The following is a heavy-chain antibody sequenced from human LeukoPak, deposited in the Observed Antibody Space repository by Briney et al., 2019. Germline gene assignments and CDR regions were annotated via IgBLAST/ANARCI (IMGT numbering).Heavy chain of an antibody. CDR3: ARGEYYYDSSGYYLGRYYFDY. D-gene: IGHD3-22*01. CDR1: GFTFSSYS. CDR2: ISSSSSYI. J-gene: IGHJ4*02. V-gene: IGHV3-21*01. Sequence: GGSLRLSCAASGFTFSSYSMNWVRQAPGKGLVWVSSISSSSSYIYYADSVKGRFTISRENAKNSVYLQMNSLRAEGTAVYYCARGEYYYDSSGYYLGRYYFDYWGQGTLVTVSS.